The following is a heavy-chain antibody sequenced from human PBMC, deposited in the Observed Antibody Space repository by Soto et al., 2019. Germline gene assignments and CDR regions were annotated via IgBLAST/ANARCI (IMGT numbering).Heavy chain of an antibody. CDR1: GFTFTSSA. CDR3: AADIYCGGDCYTTNWFDP. V-gene: IGHV1-58*01. D-gene: IGHD2-21*02. Sequence: SVKVSCKASGFTFTSSAVQWVRQARGQRLEWIGWIVVGSGNTNYAQKFQERVTMTRDMSTSTAYMELSSLRSEDTAVYYCAADIYCGGDCYTTNWFDPWGQGTLVTVSS. CDR2: IVVGSGNT. J-gene: IGHJ5*02.